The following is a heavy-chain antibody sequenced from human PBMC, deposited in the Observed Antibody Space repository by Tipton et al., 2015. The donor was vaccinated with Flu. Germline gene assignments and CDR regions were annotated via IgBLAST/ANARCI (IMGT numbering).Heavy chain of an antibody. Sequence: SLRLSCAASGFTFSSYAMSWVRQAPGKGLEWVSAISGSGGSTYYADSVKGRFTISRDNSKNTLYLQMNSLRAEDTAVYYCAKVNVLRYFDWLSPNFDYWGQGTLVTVSS. D-gene: IGHD3-9*01. CDR3: AKVNVLRYFDWLSPNFDY. CDR2: ISGSGGST. J-gene: IGHJ4*02. V-gene: IGHV3-23*01. CDR1: GFTFSSYA.